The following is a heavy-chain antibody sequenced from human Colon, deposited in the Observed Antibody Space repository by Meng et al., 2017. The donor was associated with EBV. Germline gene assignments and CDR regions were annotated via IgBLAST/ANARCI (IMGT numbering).Heavy chain of an antibody. V-gene: IGHV4-34*01. D-gene: IGHD1-26*01. J-gene: IGHJ4*02. CDR2: ITHRGST. Sequence: QVQPHQWCAGLLSSSETLSLTRSVYGGSYSCYYWTWIRQAPGKGLEWFGEITHRGSTNYNPFLKSRVTISVDTSKKQFSLKLTSVTTADTAVYYCASSHSSKVGARRLDYWGQGTLVTVSS. CDR1: GGSYSCYY. CDR3: ASSHSSKVGARRLDY.